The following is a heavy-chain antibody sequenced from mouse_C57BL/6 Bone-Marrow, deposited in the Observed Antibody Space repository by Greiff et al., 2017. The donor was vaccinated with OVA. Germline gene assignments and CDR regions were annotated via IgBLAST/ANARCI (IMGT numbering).Heavy chain of an antibody. CDR3: ARPYYGSSPFAY. CDR1: GYAFSSYW. D-gene: IGHD1-1*01. CDR2: IYPGDGDT. J-gene: IGHJ3*01. V-gene: IGHV1-80*01. Sequence: VQLQESGAELVKPGASVKISCKASGYAFSSYWMNWVKQRPGKGLEWIGQIYPGDGDTNYNGKFKGKATLTADKSSSTAYMQLSSLTSEDSAVYFCARPYYGSSPFAYWGQGTLVTVSA.